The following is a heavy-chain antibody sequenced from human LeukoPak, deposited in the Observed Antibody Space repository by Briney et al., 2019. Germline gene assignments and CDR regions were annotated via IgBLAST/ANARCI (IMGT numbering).Heavy chain of an antibody. J-gene: IGHJ3*02. CDR1: GYTFTSYY. Sequence: ASVKVSCKASGYTFTSYYMHWVRQAPGQGLEWMGIINPSGGSTSYAQKFQGRVTMTRDMSTSTVYMELSSLRSEDTAVYYCARGRMVRGVNDAFDIWGKGTMVTVSS. D-gene: IGHD3-10*01. CDR2: INPSGGST. CDR3: ARGRMVRGVNDAFDI. V-gene: IGHV1-46*01.